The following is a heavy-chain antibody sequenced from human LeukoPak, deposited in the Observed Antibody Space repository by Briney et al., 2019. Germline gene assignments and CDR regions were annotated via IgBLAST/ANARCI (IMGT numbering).Heavy chain of an antibody. CDR3: ARHGIKAESSNWYGYFDS. CDR1: GFSFSGYG. J-gene: IGHJ4*02. Sequence: GGSLRLSCAASGFSFSGYGMHWVRQAPGKGLEWVAFIRYDGSNEYYADSVKGRFTISRDKSKNTLSLQMNGLRVEDTAVYYCARHGIKAESSNWYGYFDSWGQGTLVTVSS. CDR2: IRYDGSNE. D-gene: IGHD6-13*01. V-gene: IGHV3-30*02.